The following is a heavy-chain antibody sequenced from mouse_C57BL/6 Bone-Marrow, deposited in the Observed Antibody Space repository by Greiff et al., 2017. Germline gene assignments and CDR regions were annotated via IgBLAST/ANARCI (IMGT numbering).Heavy chain of an antibody. CDR3: ARSGLRLREEFDY. D-gene: IGHD3-2*02. Sequence: VQLQESGAELMKPGASVKLSCKATGYTFTGYWIEWVKQRPGHGLEWIGEILPGSGSTNSNEKFKGKAKFTADPSSNTAYMQLSSLTTEYSAIYDCARSGLRLREEFDYWGQGTTLTVSS. V-gene: IGHV1-9*01. CDR2: ILPGSGST. J-gene: IGHJ2*01. CDR1: GYTFTGYW.